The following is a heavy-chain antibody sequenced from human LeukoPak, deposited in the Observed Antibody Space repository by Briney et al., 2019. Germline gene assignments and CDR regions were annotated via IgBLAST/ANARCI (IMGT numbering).Heavy chain of an antibody. J-gene: IGHJ6*02. V-gene: IGHV4-34*01. CDR1: GVSFSGYY. CDR3: ARGHGIVVVPAVSYYYYGMDV. D-gene: IGHD2-2*01. Sequence: SETPSLTCAVYGVSFSGYYWSWIRQPPGKGLEWIGEINHSGSTNYNPSLKSRVTISVDTSKNQFSLKLSSVTAADTAVYYCARGHGIVVVPAVSYYYYGMDVWGQGTTVTVSS. CDR2: INHSGST.